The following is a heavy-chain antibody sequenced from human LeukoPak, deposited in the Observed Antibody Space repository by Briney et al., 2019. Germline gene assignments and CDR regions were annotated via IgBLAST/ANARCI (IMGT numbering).Heavy chain of an antibody. CDR3: ARAVRGYDSSGYYQGPFDY. D-gene: IGHD3-22*01. CDR2: ISSSGSPI. J-gene: IGHJ4*02. Sequence: GGSLRLSCAASGFTFSSYEMNWVRQAPGKGMEWVSYISSSGSPIYYADSVKGRFTISRDNAKNSLYLQMNSLRAEDTALYYCARAVRGYDSSGYYQGPFDYWGQGTLVTVSS. CDR1: GFTFSSYE. V-gene: IGHV3-48*03.